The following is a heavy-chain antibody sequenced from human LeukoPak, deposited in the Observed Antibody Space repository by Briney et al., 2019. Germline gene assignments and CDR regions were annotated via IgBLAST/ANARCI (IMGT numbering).Heavy chain of an antibody. CDR1: GFTFSNAW. V-gene: IGHV4-34*01. D-gene: IGHD3-3*02. CDR2: INQSGST. J-gene: IGHJ4*02. CDR3: ARGRAFFD. Sequence: GSLRLSCAASGFTFSNAWMSWVRQPPGKGLEWIGEINQSGSTNYNPSLKSRVTISFDTSKNQFSLKLSSVTDADTAVYYCARGRAFFDWGQGTLVTVSS.